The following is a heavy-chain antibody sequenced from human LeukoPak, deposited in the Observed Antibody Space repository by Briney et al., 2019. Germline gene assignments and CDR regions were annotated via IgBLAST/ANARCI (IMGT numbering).Heavy chain of an antibody. CDR3: ARGTLDWYFDL. Sequence: PSETLSLTCTVSGGSISTYYWSWIRQPPGKGLEWIGYIYYSGTTNYNPSLKSRVTISVDTSKNQFSLKPSSVTAADTAVYYCARGTLDWYFDLWGRGTLVTVSS. V-gene: IGHV4-59*01. CDR2: IYYSGTT. J-gene: IGHJ2*01. CDR1: GGSISTYY.